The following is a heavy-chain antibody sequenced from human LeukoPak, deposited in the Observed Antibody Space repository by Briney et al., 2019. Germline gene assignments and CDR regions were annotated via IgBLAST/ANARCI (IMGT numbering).Heavy chain of an antibody. CDR2: INSDGSST. J-gene: IGHJ4*02. Sequence: GGSLRLSCAASGFPFSSYWMHWVRQAPGKGLVWVSRINSDGSSTNYADSVKGRFTISRDNAKNTLYLQMNSLRAEDTAVYYCARTYYYDTSGYNYPFDYWGQGTLVTVSS. CDR3: ARTYYYDTSGYNYPFDY. CDR1: GFPFSSYW. D-gene: IGHD3-22*01. V-gene: IGHV3-74*01.